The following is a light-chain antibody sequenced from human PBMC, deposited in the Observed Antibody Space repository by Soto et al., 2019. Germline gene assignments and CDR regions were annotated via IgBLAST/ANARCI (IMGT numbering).Light chain of an antibody. J-gene: IGKJ1*01. Sequence: EVVMTQSPANLSLSPGAGATLSCWASQPVSDKLAWYQQKPGQAPRLLIYGGSSRATGIPDRFSGSGSGTDFTLTISSLQSEDLAVYYCQQYNNWPKWTFGQGTKVDIK. CDR2: GGS. CDR3: QQYNNWPKWT. V-gene: IGKV3D-15*01. CDR1: QPVSDK.